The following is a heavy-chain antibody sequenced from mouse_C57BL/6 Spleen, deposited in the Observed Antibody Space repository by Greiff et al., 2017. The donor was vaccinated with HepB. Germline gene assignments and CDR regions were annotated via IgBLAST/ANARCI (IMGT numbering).Heavy chain of an antibody. D-gene: IGHD1-1*02. CDR1: GYTFTSYW. Sequence: QVQLKQPGAELVKPGASVKLSCKASGYTFTSYWMHWVKQRPGQGLEWIGMIHPNSGSTNYNEKFKSKATLTVDKSSSTAYMQLSSLTSEDSAVYYCARSGGTPFAYWGQGTLVTVSA. V-gene: IGHV1-64*01. J-gene: IGHJ3*01. CDR2: IHPNSGST. CDR3: ARSGGTPFAY.